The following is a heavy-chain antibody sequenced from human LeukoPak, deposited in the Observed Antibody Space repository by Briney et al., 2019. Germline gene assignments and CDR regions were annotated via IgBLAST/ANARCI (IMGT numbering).Heavy chain of an antibody. V-gene: IGHV1-8*01. CDR1: GYTFTSYD. CDR3: ARLWAGYCSSTSCYRDDY. J-gene: IGHJ4*02. Sequence: ASVKVSCKASGYTFTSYDINWVRQATGQGLEWMGWVNPNSGNTGYAQKFQGRVTMTRNTSISTAYMELSSLRSEDTAVYYCARLWAGYCSSTSCYRDDYWGQGTLVTVSS. CDR2: VNPNSGNT. D-gene: IGHD2-2*01.